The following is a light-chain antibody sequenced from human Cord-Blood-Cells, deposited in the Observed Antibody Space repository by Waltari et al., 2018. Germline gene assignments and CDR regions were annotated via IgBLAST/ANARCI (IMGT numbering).Light chain of an antibody. Sequence: QSVLTQPPSASGTPGQRVTISCSGSSSTIGSNTVNWYQQLPGTAPKLLIYSNNQRPSGVPDRFSGSKSGTSAALAISGLQSEDEADYYCAACDDSLNGWVFGGGTKLTVL. CDR3: AACDDSLNGWV. CDR1: SSTIGSNT. CDR2: SNN. V-gene: IGLV1-44*01. J-gene: IGLJ3*02.